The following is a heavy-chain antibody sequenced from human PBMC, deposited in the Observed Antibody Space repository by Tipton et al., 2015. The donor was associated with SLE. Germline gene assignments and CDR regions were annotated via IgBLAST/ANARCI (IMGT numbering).Heavy chain of an antibody. V-gene: IGHV4-34*01. D-gene: IGHD4-17*01. CDR2: INHTGST. CDR3: ARLPTGFPNWFDP. J-gene: IGHJ5*02. CDR1: GGSFSGYY. Sequence: TLSLTCAVYGGSFSGYYWTWIRQPPGKGLEWIGEINHTGSTNNNPSLKSRVTISVDASKNQFSLKLSSVTAADTAVYYCARLPTGFPNWFDPWGQGTLVTVSS.